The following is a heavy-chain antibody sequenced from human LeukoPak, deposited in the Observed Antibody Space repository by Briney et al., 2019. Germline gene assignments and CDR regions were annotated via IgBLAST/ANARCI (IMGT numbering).Heavy chain of an antibody. D-gene: IGHD6-6*01. CDR2: IYTSGST. J-gene: IGHJ4*02. CDR3: ARMEYSSSGALDY. V-gene: IGHV4-4*07. CDR1: GGSISSYY. Sequence: LDTLSLTCTVSGGSISSYYWSWIRQPAGKGLEWIGRIYTSGSTNYNPSLKSRVTMSVDTSKNQFSLKLSSVTAADTAVYYCARMEYSSSGALDYWGQVTLVTVSS.